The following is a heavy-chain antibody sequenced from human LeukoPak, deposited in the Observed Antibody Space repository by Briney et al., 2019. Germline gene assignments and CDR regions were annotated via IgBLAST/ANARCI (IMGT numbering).Heavy chain of an antibody. V-gene: IGHV3-23*01. Sequence: GGSLRLSCAASGFTFSSYAMSWVRQAPGKGLEWVSAISGSGGSTYCADSVKGRFTISRDNSKNTLYLQMNSLRAEDTAVYYCAKDLGKMVNLIDYWGQGTLVTVSS. CDR3: AKDLGKMVNLIDY. CDR1: GFTFSSYA. CDR2: ISGSGGST. J-gene: IGHJ4*02. D-gene: IGHD5-18*01.